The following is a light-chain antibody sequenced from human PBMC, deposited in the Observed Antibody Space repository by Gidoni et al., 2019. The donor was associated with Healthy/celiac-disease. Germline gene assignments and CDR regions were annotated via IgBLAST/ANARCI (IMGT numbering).Light chain of an antibody. V-gene: IGKV3-20*01. J-gene: IGKJ1*01. Sequence: EIVLTQSPGTLSLSPGERATLSCRASQSVSSSYLAWYQQKPGQAPRLLIYGASSRATGIPDRFSGSGSGTDFTLTISRLEPEDFAVYYCQQYGWTFAQXAKVEIK. CDR2: GAS. CDR1: QSVSSSY. CDR3: QQYGWT.